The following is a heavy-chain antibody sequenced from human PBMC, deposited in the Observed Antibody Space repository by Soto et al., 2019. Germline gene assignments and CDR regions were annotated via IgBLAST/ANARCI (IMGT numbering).Heavy chain of an antibody. CDR1: GGSISSSSYY. CDR2: IYYSGST. J-gene: IGHJ4*02. V-gene: IGHV4-39*01. D-gene: IGHD2-2*01. Sequence: SETLSLTCTVSGGSISSSSYYWGWIRQPPGKGLEWIVSIYYSGSTYYNPSLKSRVTISVDTSKSQFSLKLSSVTAADTAVYYCARQGSNTHRTSDNWGQGTLVTVSS. CDR3: ARQGSNTHRTSDN.